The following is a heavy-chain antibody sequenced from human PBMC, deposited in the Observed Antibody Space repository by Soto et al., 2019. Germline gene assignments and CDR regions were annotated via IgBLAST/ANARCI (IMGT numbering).Heavy chain of an antibody. D-gene: IGHD2-8*01. CDR1: GYTFTNYY. V-gene: IGHV1-2*04. CDR2: IDGDSGDT. Sequence: QVQLVQSGAEVKKPGASVKVSYKASGYTFTNYYIHWVRQAPGQGLEWMGWIDGDSGDTKDAQKFQGWVTMTRDTSINTAYMELSRLTSDDTAVYYCARTPNNGRAGVYGMDVWGQGTTVTVSS. CDR3: ARTPNNGRAGVYGMDV. J-gene: IGHJ6*02.